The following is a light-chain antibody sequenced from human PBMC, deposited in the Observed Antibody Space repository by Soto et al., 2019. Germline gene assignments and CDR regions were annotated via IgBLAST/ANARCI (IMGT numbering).Light chain of an antibody. Sequence: DIQITQSPCSLSASVGDRVTITCRASQGIRNDLGWYQQKPGKAPKRLIYAASSLQSGVPSRFSGSGSGTEFTLTISSLQPADFATYYCQQYESYSPYTFGQGTKVDIK. CDR3: QQYESYSPYT. J-gene: IGKJ2*01. CDR1: QGIRND. CDR2: AAS. V-gene: IGKV1-17*01.